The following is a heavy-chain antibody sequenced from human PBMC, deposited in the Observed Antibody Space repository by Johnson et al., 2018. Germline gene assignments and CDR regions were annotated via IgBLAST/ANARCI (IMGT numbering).Heavy chain of an antibody. CDR2: ISWNSGRI. D-gene: IGHD3-22*01. V-gene: IGHV3-9*01. CDR1: GFTFDDYA. CDR3: ARDYYDSSGYPGYFQH. Sequence: VQLVQPGGGLVQPGRSLRLSCAASGFTFDDYAMPWVRQASGKGLEWVSGISWNSGRIGYADSVKGRFTISRDNAKNSLYLQMNSLRDEDTSLYYCARDYYDSSGYPGYFQHWGQGTLVTVSS. J-gene: IGHJ1*01.